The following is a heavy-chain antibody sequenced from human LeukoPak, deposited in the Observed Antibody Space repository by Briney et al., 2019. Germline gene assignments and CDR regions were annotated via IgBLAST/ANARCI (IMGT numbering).Heavy chain of an antibody. CDR1: GDSISRSTYY. CDR2: VYYGRSP. V-gene: IGHV4-39*02. J-gene: IGHJ4*02. D-gene: IGHD6-25*01. CDR3: ARSSGTGTFSY. Sequence: SETLSLTCTVSGDSISRSTYYWAWIRQPPGKGLEWIGSVYYGRSPYFNPSLESRATISVDTSKNRFSLKMSSVTAADTAVYYRARSSGTGTFSYWGQGTLVTVSS.